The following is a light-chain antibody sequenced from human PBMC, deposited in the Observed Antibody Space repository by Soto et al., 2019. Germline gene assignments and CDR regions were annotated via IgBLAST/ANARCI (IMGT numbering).Light chain of an antibody. V-gene: IGKV2-28*01. J-gene: IGKJ2*01. CDR2: LGS. Sequence: DIVMTQSPLSLPVTPGEPASISCRSSQSLLHSNGNNYLDWYLQKPGQSPQLKIYLGSTRASGVPDRLSGSGSDNDFTMKITRVEAEDVGIYYCMQARQTTFTFGQGTKLEVK. CDR1: QSLLHSNGNNY. CDR3: MQARQTTFT.